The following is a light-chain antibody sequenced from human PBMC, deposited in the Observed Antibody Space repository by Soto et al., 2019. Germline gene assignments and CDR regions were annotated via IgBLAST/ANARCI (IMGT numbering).Light chain of an antibody. Sequence: QSVLTQPPSVFGAPGQRVTISCTGSSPNVGAGYDVHWYQQIPGTAPKLLIYGNNNRPSGVPDRFSGSKSGASASLAISGLQPEDEADYYCQSYDDIVPTVFGTGTKVTVL. CDR3: QSYDDIVPTV. V-gene: IGLV1-40*01. CDR2: GNN. CDR1: SPNVGAGYD. J-gene: IGLJ1*01.